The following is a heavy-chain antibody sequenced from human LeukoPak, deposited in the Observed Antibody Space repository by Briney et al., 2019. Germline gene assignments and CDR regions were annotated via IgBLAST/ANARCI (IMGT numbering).Heavy chain of an antibody. D-gene: IGHD2-21*02. J-gene: IGHJ3*02. V-gene: IGHV3-30*18. CDR2: ISYDGSNK. CDR1: GFTLSTYG. Sequence: GGSLRLSCAASGFTLSTYGRHWVRQAPGKGLEWVAVISYDGSNKYYADSVKGRFTTSRDNSKNTLYLQMNSLRAEDTAVYYCAKEGGDTGLDAFDIWGQGTMVTVSS. CDR3: AKEGGDTGLDAFDI.